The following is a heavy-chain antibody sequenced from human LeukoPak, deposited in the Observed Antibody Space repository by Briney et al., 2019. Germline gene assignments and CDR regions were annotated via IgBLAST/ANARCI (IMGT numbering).Heavy chain of an antibody. D-gene: IGHD6-13*01. Sequence: SETLSLTCTVSGGSISSYYWSWIRQPPGKGLEWIGYIYYSGSTNYNPSLKSRVTISVETSKNEFSLKLRSGTAADTAVYYCARVTGYRIEDYFDYWGQGTLVTVSS. V-gene: IGHV4-59*01. CDR2: IYYSGST. CDR3: ARVTGYRIEDYFDY. CDR1: GGSISSYY. J-gene: IGHJ4*02.